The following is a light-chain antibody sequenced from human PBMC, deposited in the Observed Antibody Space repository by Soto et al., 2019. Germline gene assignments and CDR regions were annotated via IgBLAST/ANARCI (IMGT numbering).Light chain of an antibody. Sequence: DIQMTQSPSTLSASVGDRVTITCRASQSISSWLAWYQQKPGKAPKLLIYKASSLESGVPSRFSGSGSGTEFSLTISSLQPDDFATYYCQQYNSYQCTFGQGTKVDIK. V-gene: IGKV1-5*03. CDR3: QQYNSYQCT. CDR1: QSISSW. J-gene: IGKJ2*02. CDR2: KAS.